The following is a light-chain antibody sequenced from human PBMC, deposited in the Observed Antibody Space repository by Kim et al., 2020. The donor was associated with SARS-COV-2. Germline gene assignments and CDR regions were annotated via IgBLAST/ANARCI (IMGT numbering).Light chain of an antibody. Sequence: SPGERATLSCRASQSVSGSYLAWYQQRPAQPPRLLIYGTSNRAAGIPDRFSGSGFGTDFTLTISRLEPEDFAVYSCQQYETLPLTFGGGTKVDIK. J-gene: IGKJ4*01. CDR1: QSVSGSY. V-gene: IGKV3-20*01. CDR2: GTS. CDR3: QQYETLPLT.